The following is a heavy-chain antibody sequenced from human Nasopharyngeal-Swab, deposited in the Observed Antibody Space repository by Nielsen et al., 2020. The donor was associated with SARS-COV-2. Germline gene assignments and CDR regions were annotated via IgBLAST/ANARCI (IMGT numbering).Heavy chain of an antibody. CDR2: IWYDGTNR. Sequence: WIRQPPGKGLEWVAVIWYDGTNRYYADSVKDRFTISRDNSKNTLDLQMNSLKAVDTAIYYCVRALGEEGDCWGQGTPVTVSS. CDR3: VRALGEEGDC. J-gene: IGHJ4*02. D-gene: IGHD3-10*01. V-gene: IGHV3-33*01.